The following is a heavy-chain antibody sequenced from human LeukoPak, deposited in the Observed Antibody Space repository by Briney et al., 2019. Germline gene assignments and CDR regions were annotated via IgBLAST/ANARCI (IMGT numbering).Heavy chain of an antibody. V-gene: IGHV4-38-2*02. CDR2: IYHSGST. CDR1: GGSISSYY. CDR3: ARVGELFGYCSGGSCRTYYFDY. Sequence: SETLSLTCTVSGGSISSYYWSWIRQPPGKGLEWIGSIYHSGSTYYNPSLKSRVTISVDTSKNQFSLKLSSVTAADTAVYYCARVGELFGYCSGGSCRTYYFDYWGQGTLVTVSS. J-gene: IGHJ4*02. D-gene: IGHD2-15*01.